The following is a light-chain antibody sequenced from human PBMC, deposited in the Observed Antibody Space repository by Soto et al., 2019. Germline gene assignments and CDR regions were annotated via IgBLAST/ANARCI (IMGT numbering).Light chain of an antibody. CDR2: DAS. Sequence: DIQMPQSPSSLSASVGDRVTITCRASQGISTYLVWYQQRQGRAPKLLIYDASILLSGVPSRFSGSGSGTEFTRTISSLQPEDFATYYCQQSYRTPYTFGQGTKLETK. J-gene: IGKJ2*01. CDR1: QGISTY. CDR3: QQSYRTPYT. V-gene: IGKV1-39*01.